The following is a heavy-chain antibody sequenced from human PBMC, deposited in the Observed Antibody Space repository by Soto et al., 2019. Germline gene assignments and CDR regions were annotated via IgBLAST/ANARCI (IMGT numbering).Heavy chain of an antibody. Sequence: GGSLRLSCAASGFTFSSYAMSWVRQAPGRGLEWVSVIGGRGDITYYADSVKGRFTISRDNSKNTMYLQMNSLRAEDTAVYYCARDVGFYGMDVWGQGTTVTVSS. J-gene: IGHJ6*02. CDR3: ARDVGFYGMDV. V-gene: IGHV3-23*01. CDR2: IGGRGDIT. CDR1: GFTFSSYA.